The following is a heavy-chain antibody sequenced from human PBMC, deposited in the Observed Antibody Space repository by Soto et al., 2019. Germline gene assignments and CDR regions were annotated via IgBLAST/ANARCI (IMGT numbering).Heavy chain of an antibody. D-gene: IGHD3-9*01. CDR2: INHSGST. Sequence: SETLSLTCSVYGGSFSGYYWSWIRQPPGKGLEWIGEINHSGSTNYNPSLKSRVTISVDTSKNQFSLKLSSVTAADTAVYYCARGGLLRYFDWSPGYDYYGMDVWGQGTTGTASS. J-gene: IGHJ6*02. V-gene: IGHV4-34*01. CDR1: GGSFSGYY. CDR3: ARGGLLRYFDWSPGYDYYGMDV.